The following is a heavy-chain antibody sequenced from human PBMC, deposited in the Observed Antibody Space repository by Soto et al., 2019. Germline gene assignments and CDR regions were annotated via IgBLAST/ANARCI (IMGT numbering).Heavy chain of an antibody. D-gene: IGHD5-12*01. CDR3: AREVVATTTARFDY. J-gene: IGHJ4*02. CDR2: INHSGST. CDR1: GGSFSGYY. V-gene: IGHV4-34*01. Sequence: SETLSLTCAVYGGSFSGYYWSWIRQPPGKGLEWIGEINHSGSTNYNPSLKSRVIISVDTSKNQFSLKLSSVTAADTAVYYCAREVVATTTARFDYWGQGTLVTVSS.